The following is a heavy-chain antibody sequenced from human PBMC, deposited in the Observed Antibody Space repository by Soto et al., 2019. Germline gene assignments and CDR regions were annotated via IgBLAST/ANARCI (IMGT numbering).Heavy chain of an antibody. J-gene: IGHJ6*02. CDR2: IDPSDSYT. Sequence: LGESLKISWPGSGYMFTNYWINWVRQVSVGGLIRLGRIDPSDSYTQYNPSFQGHVAISADKSTSTAYLQWSSLRDSDTAVYYWASQNLFCGGDCKTSGMDVLGQGTTVTVSS. V-gene: IGHV5-10-1*01. CDR1: GYMFTNYW. D-gene: IGHD2-21*02. CDR3: ASQNLFCGGDCKTSGMDV.